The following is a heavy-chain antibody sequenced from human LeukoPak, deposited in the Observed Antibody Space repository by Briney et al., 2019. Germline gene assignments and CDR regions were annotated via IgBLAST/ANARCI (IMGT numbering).Heavy chain of an antibody. D-gene: IGHD3-10*01. CDR1: GGSISSYY. CDR2: IYYSGST. J-gene: IGHJ3*02. V-gene: IGHV4-59*08. Sequence: PSETLSLTCTASGGSISSYYWSWIRQPPGKGLEWLGYIYYSGSTNYNPSLKSRVTISVVTSKNQFSLKLSSVTAADTAVYYCARHGSGSYYTSSWDAFDIWGQGTMVTVSS. CDR3: ARHGSGSYYTSSWDAFDI.